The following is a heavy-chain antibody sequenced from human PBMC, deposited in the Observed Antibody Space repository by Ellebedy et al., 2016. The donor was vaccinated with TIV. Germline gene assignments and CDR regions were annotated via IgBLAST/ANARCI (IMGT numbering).Heavy chain of an antibody. V-gene: IGHV4-39*07. CDR1: GRSFSSSTYY. J-gene: IGHJ4*02. D-gene: IGHD1-7*01. Sequence: SETLSLTCSVSGRSFSSSTYYWGWIRQPPGKGLEWVRSIYYGGSTYYNPSLRSRVTISLDTSKNQFSLRLKSVAAADTAVYYCAAQSRNYIWDGDYWGQGTLVTVSS. CDR2: IYYGGST. CDR3: AAQSRNYIWDGDY.